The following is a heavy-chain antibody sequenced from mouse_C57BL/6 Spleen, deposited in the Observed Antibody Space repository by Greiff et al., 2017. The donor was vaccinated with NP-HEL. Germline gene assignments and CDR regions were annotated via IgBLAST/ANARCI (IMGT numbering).Heavy chain of an antibody. V-gene: IGHV1-52*01. CDR3: ARSTYYSNEGNFDY. CDR1: GYTFTSYW. CDR2: IDPSDSET. D-gene: IGHD2-5*01. J-gene: IGHJ2*01. Sequence: QVQLQQSGAELVRPGSSVKLSCKASGYTFTSYWMHWVKQRPIQGLEWIGNIDPSDSETHYNQKFKDKATLTVDKSSSTAYMQLSSLTSEDSAVYYCARSTYYSNEGNFDYWGQGTTLTVSS.